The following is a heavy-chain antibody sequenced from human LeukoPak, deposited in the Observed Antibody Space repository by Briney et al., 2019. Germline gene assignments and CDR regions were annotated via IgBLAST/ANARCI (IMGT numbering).Heavy chain of an antibody. CDR2: INSDGSSI. D-gene: IGHD6-19*01. V-gene: IGHV3-74*01. CDR1: GFSFSSHW. CDR3: VSSEWYAALDI. J-gene: IGHJ3*02. Sequence: PGGSLRLSCAASGFSFSSHWMHWVRQDPGKGLVWVSRINSDGSSITYADSVKGRFTISRDNAKNTLYLQMNSLGVEDTAVFYCVSSEWYAALDIWGQGTMVTVSS.